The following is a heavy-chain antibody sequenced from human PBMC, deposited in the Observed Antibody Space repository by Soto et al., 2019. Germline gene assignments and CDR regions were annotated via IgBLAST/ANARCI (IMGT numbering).Heavy chain of an antibody. D-gene: IGHD6-13*01. CDR3: ALTMRLEKAAAGDYYYYYGMDV. J-gene: IGHJ6*02. V-gene: IGHV1-69*01. Sequence: QVQLVQSGAEVKKPGSSVKVSCKASGGTFSSYAISWVRQAPGQGLEWMGGIIPIFGTANYAQKFQGRITITAAESTSRAYMELSNLRSEDTAVYYCALTMRLEKAAAGDYYYYYGMDVWGQGTTVTVSS. CDR2: IIPIFGTA. CDR1: GGTFSSYA.